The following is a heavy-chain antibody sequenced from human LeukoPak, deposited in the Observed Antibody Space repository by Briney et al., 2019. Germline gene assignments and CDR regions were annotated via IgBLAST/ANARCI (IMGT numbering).Heavy chain of an antibody. CDR3: ARGSHHRDGYIDDAFDI. Sequence: SETLSLTCTVSGGSISSYYWSWIRQPPGKGLEWIGYIYYSGSTNYSPSLKSRVTISVDTSKNQFSLKLSSVTAADTAVYYCARGSHHRDGYIDDAFDIWGQGTMVTVSS. V-gene: IGHV4-59*01. J-gene: IGHJ3*02. CDR2: IYYSGST. D-gene: IGHD5-24*01. CDR1: GGSISSYY.